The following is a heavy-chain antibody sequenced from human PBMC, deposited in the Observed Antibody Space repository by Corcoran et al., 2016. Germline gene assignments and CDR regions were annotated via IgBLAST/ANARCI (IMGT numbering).Heavy chain of an antibody. CDR3: AKMGLELRYNWFDP. Sequence: EVQLVESGGGLVKPGGSLRLSCAASGFTFSSYSMNWVRQAPGKGLEWVSSISSSSSYIYYADSVKGRFTISRDNAKNSLYLQMNSLRAEDTAVYYCAKMGLELRYNWFDPWGQGTLVTVSS. CDR1: GFTFSSYS. J-gene: IGHJ5*02. V-gene: IGHV3-21*01. CDR2: ISSSSSYI. D-gene: IGHD1-7*01.